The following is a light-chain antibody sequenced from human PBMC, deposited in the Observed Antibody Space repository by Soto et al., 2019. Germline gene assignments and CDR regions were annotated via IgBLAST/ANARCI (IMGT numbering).Light chain of an antibody. CDR2: GAS. V-gene: IGKV3-20*01. J-gene: IGKJ1*01. CDR3: HQYGNSPQT. CDR1: QSVSSSY. Sequence: EIVMPHSPATLSVSPGERATLSCRASQSVSSSYLAWYQQKPGQAPRLLIYGASTRATAIPARYSGSGSGTVFTLTINILEPDDFAVYYCHQYGNSPQTFGQGTKVDIK.